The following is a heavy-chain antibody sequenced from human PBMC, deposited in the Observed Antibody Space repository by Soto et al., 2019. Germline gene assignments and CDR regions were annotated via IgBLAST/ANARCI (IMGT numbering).Heavy chain of an antibody. V-gene: IGHV3-23*01. CDR2: TLGSGKKT. CDR1: GFTFRDST. J-gene: IGHJ5*02. CDR3: AKDAVTRHGEWDWFDP. D-gene: IGHD3-10*01. Sequence: EVQLLESGGGLVQPGESLRLSCVASGFTFRDSTMSWVRQAPGKGLEWVSSTLGSGKKTYYADSVKGRFSISRDNSKSTLFLLMTSLRAEDTAIYYCAKDAVTRHGEWDWFDPWGKGTLVTVST.